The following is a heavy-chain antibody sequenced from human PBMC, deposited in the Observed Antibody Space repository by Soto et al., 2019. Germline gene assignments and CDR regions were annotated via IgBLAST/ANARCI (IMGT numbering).Heavy chain of an antibody. CDR3: AREGGRVGATAAYY. CDR1: GGSIRSGGYY. CDR2: IYYSGST. D-gene: IGHD1-26*01. V-gene: IGHV4-31*03. Sequence: QVQLQESGPGLVKPSQTLSITCTVSGGSIRSGGYYWSWILPHPGNGLEWIGYIYYSGSTYYNPSLKSRVTISGDTSKNQFSLKLSSVTAEDTAVYYCAREGGRVGATAAYYWGQGTLVTVSS. J-gene: IGHJ4*02.